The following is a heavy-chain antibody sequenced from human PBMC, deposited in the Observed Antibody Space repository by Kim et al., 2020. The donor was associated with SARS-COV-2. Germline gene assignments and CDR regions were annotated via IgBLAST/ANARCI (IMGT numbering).Heavy chain of an antibody. CDR3: ARLHSWQHEEFDP. V-gene: IGHV4-59*08. D-gene: IGHD6-13*01. J-gene: IGHJ5*02. Sequence: YHPALRGRVTISVDTSKNQVSLRLSSVTAADKAVYYWARLHSWQHEEFDPWGQGVLVTVSS.